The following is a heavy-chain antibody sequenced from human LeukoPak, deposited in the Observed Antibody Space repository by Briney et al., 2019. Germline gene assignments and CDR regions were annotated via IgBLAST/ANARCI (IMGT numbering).Heavy chain of an antibody. D-gene: IGHD6-13*01. CDR3: AREWPIAAAGHRYYGMDV. V-gene: IGHV3-23*01. J-gene: IGHJ6*02. Sequence: PGGSLRLSCAASGFTFSSYAMSWVRLAPGKGLEWVSSLSGSGASTYYADSVKGRFTISRDNAKNSLYLQMNSLRAEDTAVYYCAREWPIAAAGHRYYGMDVWGQGTTVTVSS. CDR2: LSGSGAST. CDR1: GFTFSSYA.